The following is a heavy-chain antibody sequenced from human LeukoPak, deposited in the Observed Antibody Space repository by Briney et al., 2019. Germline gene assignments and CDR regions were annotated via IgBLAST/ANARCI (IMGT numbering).Heavy chain of an antibody. CDR1: GYTFTSYG. J-gene: IGHJ4*02. D-gene: IGHD3-10*01. CDR2: MNPNSGNT. V-gene: IGHV1-8*03. Sequence: LRASVKVSCKASGYTFTSYGINWVRQATGQGLEWMGWMNPNSGNTGYAQKFQGRVTITRNTSISTAYMELSSLRSEDTAVYYCARVLGASWFGIYYFDYWGQGTLVTVSS. CDR3: ARVLGASWFGIYYFDY.